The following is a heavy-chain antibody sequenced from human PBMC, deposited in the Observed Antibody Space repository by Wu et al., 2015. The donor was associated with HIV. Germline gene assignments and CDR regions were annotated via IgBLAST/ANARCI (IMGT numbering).Heavy chain of an antibody. CDR2: IIPISGTA. CDR1: GGTLRNHA. CDR3: ARGSILEMSTASFYYYVMDV. D-gene: IGHD1-26*01. V-gene: IGHV1-69*13. Sequence: QVQLVQSGAEVKKPGSSVKVSCRASGGTLRNHAVSWVRQAPGQGLEWMGRIIPISGTANYAQRFQGRVTITADKPTNTAYMGLSSLRSDDTAVYYCARGSILEMSTASFYYYVMDVWGQGTTVTVSS. J-gene: IGHJ6*02.